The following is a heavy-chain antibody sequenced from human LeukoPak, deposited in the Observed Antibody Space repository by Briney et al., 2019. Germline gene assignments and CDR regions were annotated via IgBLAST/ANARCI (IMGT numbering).Heavy chain of an antibody. CDR3: ARQSEYCSSTSCYLTWFDP. J-gene: IGHJ5*02. V-gene: IGHV4-39*01. CDR1: GGSISSSSYY. CDR2: IYYSGST. Sequence: SETLSLTCTVSGGSISSSSYYWGWIRQPPGKGLEWIGSIYYSGSTDYNPSLKSRGIIFVDTSKNQFSLKLSSVTAADTAMYYCARQSEYCSSTSCYLTWFDPWGQGTLVTVSS. D-gene: IGHD2-2*01.